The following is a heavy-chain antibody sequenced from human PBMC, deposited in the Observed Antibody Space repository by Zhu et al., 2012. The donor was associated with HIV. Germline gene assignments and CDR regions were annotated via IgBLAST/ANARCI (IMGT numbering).Heavy chain of an antibody. Sequence: QVQLQESGPGLVKPSETLSLTCAVSGGSISSGNYCWGWIRQSPGKGLEWIGSIYYSGSIFHNPSLKSRVTISIDTSKNQFSLKVSSLTAADTAVYYCARPPNGNLDGFDIWGQGTMVTVPS. D-gene: IGHD1-26*01. CDR1: GGSISSGNYC. J-gene: IGHJ3*02. V-gene: IGHV4-39*01. CDR2: IYYSGSI. CDR3: ARPPNGNLDGFDI.